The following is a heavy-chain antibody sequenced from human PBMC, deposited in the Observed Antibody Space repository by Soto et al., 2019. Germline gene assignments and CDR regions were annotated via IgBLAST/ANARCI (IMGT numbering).Heavy chain of an antibody. CDR2: INAGNGNT. J-gene: IGHJ4*02. CDR1: GYTFTSYA. Sequence: ASVKVSCKASGYTFTSYAMHWVRQAPGQRLEWMGWINAGNGNTKYSQRFQGRVTITRDTAASTVYMELRSLTSEDTAVYYCASGYSGDYDLDYWGQGTLVTVSS. V-gene: IGHV1-3*01. CDR3: ASGYSGDYDLDY. D-gene: IGHD4-17*01.